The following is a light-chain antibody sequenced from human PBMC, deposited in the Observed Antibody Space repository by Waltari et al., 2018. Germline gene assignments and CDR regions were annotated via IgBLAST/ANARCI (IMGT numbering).Light chain of an antibody. CDR1: QSVTTN. V-gene: IGKV3-15*01. CDR3: HQYNNWPPNT. J-gene: IGKJ2*01. CDR2: RAS. Sequence: EPLMTQSPATLSVSPGERVTLSCRAIQSVTTNLAWYQQKPGQAPRLLIYRASTRATGVPARFSGSGSGTEFTLTINALQSEDFAVYYCHQYNNWPPNTFGQGTLLEIK.